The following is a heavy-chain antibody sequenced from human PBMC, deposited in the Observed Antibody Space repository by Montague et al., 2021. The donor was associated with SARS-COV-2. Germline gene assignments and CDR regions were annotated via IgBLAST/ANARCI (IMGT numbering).Heavy chain of an antibody. D-gene: IGHD3-3*01. CDR3: ARSIGDFWSGYEDYYSAMGV. J-gene: IGHJ6*02. V-gene: IGHV3-74*01. CDR1: GFTFRSYW. Sequence: SLRLSCAASGFTFRSYWMHWVRQAPGKGLVWVSRINSDGSSTGYADSVKGRFTTSRDNAKNTLYLQMNSLRAEDTAVYYCARSIGDFWSGYEDYYSAMGVWGQGTTVTVSS. CDR2: INSDGSST.